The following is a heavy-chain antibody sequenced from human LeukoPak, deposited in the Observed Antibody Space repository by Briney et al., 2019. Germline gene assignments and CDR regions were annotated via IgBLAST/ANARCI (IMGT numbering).Heavy chain of an antibody. J-gene: IGHJ4*02. D-gene: IGHD3-22*01. Sequence: PGGSLRLSCAASGFTFSSYIMNWVRQAPGKGLEWVSSIRSRSSQIYYAHSVKGRFTISRDNAKNSLYLQMNSLRAEDTAVYYCARYSSGFDYWGQGTLVTVSS. CDR1: GFTFSSYI. V-gene: IGHV3-21*01. CDR3: ARYSSGFDY. CDR2: IRSRSSQI.